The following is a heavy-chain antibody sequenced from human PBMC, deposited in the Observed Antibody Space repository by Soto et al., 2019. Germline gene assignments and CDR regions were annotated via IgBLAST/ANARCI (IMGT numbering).Heavy chain of an antibody. D-gene: IGHD3-9*01. CDR2: IYPGDSDT. CDR3: ARQQMLRYFDWLSPQGYYYMDV. Sequence: GESLKISCKGSGYSFTSYWIGWVRQMPGKGLEWMGIIYPGDSDTRYSPSFQGQVTISAGKSISTAYLQWSSLKASDTAMYYCARQQMLRYFDWLSPQGYYYMDVWGKGTTVTVSS. V-gene: IGHV5-51*01. CDR1: GYSFTSYW. J-gene: IGHJ6*03.